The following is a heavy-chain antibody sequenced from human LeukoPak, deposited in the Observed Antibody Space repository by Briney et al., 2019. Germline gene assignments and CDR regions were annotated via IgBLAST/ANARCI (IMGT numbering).Heavy chain of an antibody. CDR2: IRYDGINK. CDR3: ARFIAAPYYFDY. V-gene: IGHV3-30*02. J-gene: IGHJ4*02. CDR1: GFTFSTHG. Sequence: GGSLRLSCAASGFTFSTHGMHWVRQAPGKGLEWVAFIRYDGINKYYADSVKGRFTISRDNSKNTLYLQMNSLRAEDTAVYYCARFIAAPYYFDYWGRGTLVTVSS. D-gene: IGHD6-13*01.